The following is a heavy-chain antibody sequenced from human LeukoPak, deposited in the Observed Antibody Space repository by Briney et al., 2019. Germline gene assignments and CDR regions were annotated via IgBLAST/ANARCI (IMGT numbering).Heavy chain of an antibody. D-gene: IGHD3-22*01. Sequence: SETLSLTCAVYGGSFSAYYWSWIRQPPGKGLEWIGEINHSGSTNYNPSLKSRVTISVDTSKNQFSLKMRSVTAADTAVYYSARGRFYYDSSGYLGAFAIWGQGTMVTVSS. CDR1: GGSFSAYY. CDR3: ARGRFYYDSSGYLGAFAI. J-gene: IGHJ3*02. V-gene: IGHV4-34*01. CDR2: INHSGST.